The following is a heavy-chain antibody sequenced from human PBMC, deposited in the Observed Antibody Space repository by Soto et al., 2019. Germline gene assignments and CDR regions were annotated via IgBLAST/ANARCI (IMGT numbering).Heavy chain of an antibody. CDR3: ASIPFVVGSFDI. V-gene: IGHV1-69*02. CDR2: IIPNLGIA. CDR1: GGTFSSYT. D-gene: IGHD2-15*01. J-gene: IGHJ3*02. Sequence: QVQLVQSGAEVKKPGSSVKVSCKASGGTFSSYTISWVRQAPGQGLEWMGRIIPNLGIANYAQKFQGRVTITADKSTSTAYMELSSLRSEDTAVYYCASIPFVVGSFDIWGQGTMVTLSS.